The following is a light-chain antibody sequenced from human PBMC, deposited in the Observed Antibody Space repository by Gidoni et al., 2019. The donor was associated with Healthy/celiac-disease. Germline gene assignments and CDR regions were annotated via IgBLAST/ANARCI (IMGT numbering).Light chain of an antibody. CDR1: QSVSSY. V-gene: IGKV3-11*01. Sequence: TQYPDTLSLAPGERATLSCRASQSVSSYLAWYQQKPGQAPRLLIYDASNRATGIPARFSGSGSGTDFTLTISSLEPEDFAVYYCQQRSNWPPTFGQGTKVEIK. J-gene: IGKJ1*01. CDR2: DAS. CDR3: QQRSNWPPT.